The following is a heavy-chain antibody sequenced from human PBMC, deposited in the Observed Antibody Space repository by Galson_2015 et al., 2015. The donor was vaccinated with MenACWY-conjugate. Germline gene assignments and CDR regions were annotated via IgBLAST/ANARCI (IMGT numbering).Heavy chain of an antibody. D-gene: IGHD4-17*01. CDR1: GFIFSSYS. CDR3: ARGIGDYVDGSGDC. J-gene: IGHJ4*02. CDR2: IDSSGSDI. V-gene: IGHV3-21*01. Sequence: SLRLSCVASGFIFSSYSMNWVRQAPGKGLEWVSSIDSSGSDIYYGDSVKGRFTISRDNAKNSVFLQMNSLRAEDTAVYYCARGIGDYVDGSGDCWGQGTLVTVSS.